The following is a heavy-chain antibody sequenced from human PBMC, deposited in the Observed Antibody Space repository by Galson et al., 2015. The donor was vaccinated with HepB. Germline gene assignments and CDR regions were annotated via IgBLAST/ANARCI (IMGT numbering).Heavy chain of an antibody. CDR1: GFTLGNYG. J-gene: IGHJ4*02. Sequence: SLRLSCAASGFTLGNYGLHWVCQAPGKGLEWLAIISYDGTDKTYADSVKGRFAISRDNSKNTLFLQLNSLRADDTAVYYCAREDNWNYWVYWGQGTLVTVSS. CDR3: AREDNWNYWVY. V-gene: IGHV3-30*03. D-gene: IGHD1-7*01. CDR2: ISYDGTDK.